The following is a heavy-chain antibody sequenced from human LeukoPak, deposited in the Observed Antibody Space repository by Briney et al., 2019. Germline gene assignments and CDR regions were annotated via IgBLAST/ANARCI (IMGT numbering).Heavy chain of an antibody. CDR3: ARYYDFWGGYYGHDAFDI. CDR1: GFTFSSYS. D-gene: IGHD3-3*01. Sequence: GGSLRLSCAASGFTFSSYSMNWVRQAPGKGLEWVSSISSSSSYIYYADSVKGRFTISRDNAKNSLYLQMNSLRAEDTAVYYCARYYDFWGGYYGHDAFDIWGQGTMVTVSS. CDR2: ISSSSSYI. J-gene: IGHJ3*02. V-gene: IGHV3-21*01.